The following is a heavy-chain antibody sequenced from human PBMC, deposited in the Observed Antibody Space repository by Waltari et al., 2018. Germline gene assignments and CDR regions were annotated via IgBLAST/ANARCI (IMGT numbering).Heavy chain of an antibody. Sequence: QVQLVQSGAEVKKPGSSVKVSCKASGGTFSSYAISWVRQAPGQGLEWMGGIIPIVGTANYAKKCQGRVTITADESTSTAYMELSSLRAEDTAVYYCARGCSSTSCPGAHYYYYMDVWGKGTTVTISS. CDR3: ARGCSSTSCPGAHYYYYMDV. D-gene: IGHD2-2*01. V-gene: IGHV1-69*12. CDR2: IIPIVGTA. J-gene: IGHJ6*03. CDR1: GGTFSSYA.